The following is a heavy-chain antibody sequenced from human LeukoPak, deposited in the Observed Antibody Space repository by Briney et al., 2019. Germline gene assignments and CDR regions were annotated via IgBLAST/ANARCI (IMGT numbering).Heavy chain of an antibody. CDR3: ARAAYSSTWYSRYFDL. CDR2: IGTAGEI. V-gene: IGHV3-13*01. J-gene: IGHJ2*01. CDR1: GFTSSIYP. Sequence: GGSLRLSCAASGFTSSIYPMHWVRQAPGKGLEWVSGIGTAGEIYYPGSVKGRFTISRENAKNSLYLQMNSLRAGDTAVYYCARAAYSSTWYSRYFDLWGRGTLVTVSS. D-gene: IGHD6-13*01.